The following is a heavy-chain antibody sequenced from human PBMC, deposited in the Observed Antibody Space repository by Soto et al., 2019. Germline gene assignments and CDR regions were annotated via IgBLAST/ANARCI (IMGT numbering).Heavy chain of an antibody. V-gene: IGHV3-48*02. CDR1: GFTFSSYS. J-gene: IGHJ6*02. CDR3: ARDKVTYYYGMDV. Sequence: EVQLVESGGGLVQPGGSLRLSCAASGFTFSSYSMNWVRQAPGKGLEWVSYISSSGSTIYYADSVKGRFTISRDNAKNSLYLQMNSRREEDTAVYYCARDKVTYYYGMDVWGQGTTVTVSS. CDR2: ISSSGSTI. D-gene: IGHD4-4*01.